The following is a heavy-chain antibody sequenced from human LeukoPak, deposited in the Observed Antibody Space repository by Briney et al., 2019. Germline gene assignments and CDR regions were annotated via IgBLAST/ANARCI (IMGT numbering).Heavy chain of an antibody. D-gene: IGHD5-18*01. Sequence: PSGGSLRLSCAASGFTFSSYGMHWVRQAPGKGLEWVAVISYDGSNKYYADSVKGRFTISRDNSKNTLYLQMNSLRAEDTAVYYCAREVVYSYGYVDYWGQGTLVTVSS. J-gene: IGHJ4*02. CDR2: ISYDGSNK. CDR3: AREVVYSYGYVDY. V-gene: IGHV3-30*03. CDR1: GFTFSSYG.